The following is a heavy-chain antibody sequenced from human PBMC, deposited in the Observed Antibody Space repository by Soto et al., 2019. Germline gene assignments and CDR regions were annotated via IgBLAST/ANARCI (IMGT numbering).Heavy chain of an antibody. CDR1: GGSISSGDYY. D-gene: IGHD3-16*01. J-gene: IGHJ3*02. Sequence: QVQLQESGPGLVKPSQTLSLTCTVSGGSISSGDYYWSWIRQPPGKGLEWIGYIYHSGTTYYNSSLKSRLTISVDTSKNQFSLKLSSVTAAETAVYHCARGGGTSMTTLDAFDIWGQGTMVTVSS. CDR2: IYHSGTT. V-gene: IGHV4-30-4*01. CDR3: ARGGGTSMTTLDAFDI.